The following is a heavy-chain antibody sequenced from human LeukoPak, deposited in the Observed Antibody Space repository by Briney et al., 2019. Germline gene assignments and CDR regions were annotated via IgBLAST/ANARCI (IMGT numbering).Heavy chain of an antibody. CDR1: GFPFSNHG. D-gene: IGHD3-10*01. V-gene: IGHV3-49*04. Sequence: GGSLRLSSVASGFPFSNHGMNWVRQAPGKGLNWVGFVKSKTYGGTTEYAASVKGRFTVSRDDSQTIAYLQMNSLKTEDTAVYYCTRGSTVRGAKYYFDYWGQGALVTVSS. CDR3: TRGSTVRGAKYYFDY. J-gene: IGHJ4*02. CDR2: VKSKTYGGTT.